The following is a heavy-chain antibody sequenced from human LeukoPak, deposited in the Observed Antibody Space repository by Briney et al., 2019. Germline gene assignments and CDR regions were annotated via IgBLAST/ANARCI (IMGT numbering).Heavy chain of an antibody. D-gene: IGHD3-9*01. Sequence: SETLSLTCAVYGGSFSGYYWSWIRQPPGKGLEWIGEVNHSGSTNYNPSLKSRVTISVDTSKNQFSLKLSSVTAADTAVYYCARVGRYFHWFDPWGQGTLVTVSS. CDR3: ARVGRYFHWFDP. J-gene: IGHJ5*02. CDR1: GGSFSGYY. V-gene: IGHV4-34*01. CDR2: VNHSGST.